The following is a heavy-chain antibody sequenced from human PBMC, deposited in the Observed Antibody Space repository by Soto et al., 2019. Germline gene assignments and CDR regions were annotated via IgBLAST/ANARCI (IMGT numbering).Heavy chain of an antibody. D-gene: IGHD2-15*01. V-gene: IGHV3-15*07. CDR1: GLSFNNAW. J-gene: IGHJ4*01. CDR2: IRSNTDGGTI. CDR3: ATAPGYSASSLFDF. Sequence: GGSLRLSCTATGLSFNNAWMNWVRQAPGKGLEWVGRIRSNTDGGTIDYAAPVKGRFTISRDDSKNTLYLQMNSLKTEDTAMYYCATAPGYSASSLFDFWGQATLLTFSS.